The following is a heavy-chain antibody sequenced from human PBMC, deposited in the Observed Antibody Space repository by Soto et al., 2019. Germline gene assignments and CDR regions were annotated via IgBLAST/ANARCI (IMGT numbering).Heavy chain of an antibody. CDR3: ARESEDLTSKFDY. CDR1: GFTFTRYS. CDR2: ISSTTNYI. V-gene: IGHV3-21*06. Sequence: PGGSLRLSCAASGFTFTRYSMSWVRQAPGKGLEWVSSISSTTNYIYYGDSMKGRFTISRDNAKNSLYLEMNSLRAEDTAVYYCARESEDLTSKFDYWGQGTLVTVSS. J-gene: IGHJ4*02.